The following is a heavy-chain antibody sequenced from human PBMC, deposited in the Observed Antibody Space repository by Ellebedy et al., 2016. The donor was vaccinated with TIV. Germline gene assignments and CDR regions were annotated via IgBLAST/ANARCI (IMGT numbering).Heavy chain of an antibody. CDR2: INPSGGST. CDR3: ARDLSPVVVTADYYYYYGMDV. J-gene: IGHJ6*02. D-gene: IGHD2-21*02. CDR1: GYTFTSYY. Sequence: AASVKVSCKASGYTFTSYYMHWVRQAPGQGLEWMGIINPSGGSTSYAQKLQGRVTMTRDTSTSTVYMELSSLRSEDTAVYYCARDLSPVVVTADYYYYYGMDVWGQGTTVTVSS. V-gene: IGHV1-46*04.